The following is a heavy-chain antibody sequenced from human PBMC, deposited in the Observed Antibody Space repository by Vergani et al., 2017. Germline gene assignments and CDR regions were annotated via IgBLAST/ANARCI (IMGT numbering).Heavy chain of an antibody. CDR3: ASWDRGEHLRADAFDI. CDR2: ISAYNGNT. V-gene: IGHV1-18*01. J-gene: IGHJ3*02. CDR1: GYTFTSYG. D-gene: IGHD3-16*01. Sequence: QVQLVQSGAEVKKPGASVKVSCKASGYTFTSYGISWVRQAPGQGLEWMGWISAYNGNTNYAQKLQGRVTMTTDTSTITAYMELRSLRADDTAVYYCASWDRGEHLRADAFDIWGQGTMVTVSS.